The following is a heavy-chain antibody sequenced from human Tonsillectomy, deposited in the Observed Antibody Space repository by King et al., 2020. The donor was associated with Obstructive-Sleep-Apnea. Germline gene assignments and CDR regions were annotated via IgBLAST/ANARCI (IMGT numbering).Heavy chain of an antibody. J-gene: IGHJ5*02. V-gene: IGHV2-26*01. CDR1: GFSLSNGRMG. CDR3: ARMRSYSGYDRNWFDP. D-gene: IGHD5-12*01. Sequence: TLKESGPVLVKPTETLTLTCTVSGFSLSNGRMGVTWIRQPPGKALEWLAHIFSNDEKYYSTSLISRLIISKDTSKSQVVLTMTNMDPVDTATYCCARMRSYSGYDRNWFDPWGQGTLVTVSS. CDR2: IFSNDEK.